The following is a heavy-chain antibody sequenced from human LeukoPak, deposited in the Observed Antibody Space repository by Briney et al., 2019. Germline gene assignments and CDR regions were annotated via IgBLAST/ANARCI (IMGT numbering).Heavy chain of an antibody. CDR3: ARRGYSGYDYYYYYYMDV. D-gene: IGHD5-12*01. J-gene: IGHJ6*03. V-gene: IGHV1-2*02. Sequence: ASVKVSCKASGYTFTGYYMHWVRQAPGQGLEWMGWINPNSGGTSYAQKFQGRVTMTRDTSISTAYMELSRLRSDDTAVYYCARRGYSGYDYYYYYYMDVWGKGTTVTVSS. CDR2: INPNSGGT. CDR1: GYTFTGYY.